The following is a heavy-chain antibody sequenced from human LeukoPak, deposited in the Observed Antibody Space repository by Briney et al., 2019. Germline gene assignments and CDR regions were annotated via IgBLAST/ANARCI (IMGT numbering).Heavy chain of an antibody. CDR2: INHSGST. V-gene: IGHV4-34*01. Sequence: SETLSLTCAVSDGSLSGYYWSWIRQPPGKGLEWIGEINHSGSTNYNPSLKSRVIISVDTSKNQFSLKLSSVTAADSAVYYCARDYYDSSGLDYWGQGTLVTVSS. CDR1: DGSLSGYY. D-gene: IGHD3-22*01. J-gene: IGHJ4*02. CDR3: ARDYYDSSGLDY.